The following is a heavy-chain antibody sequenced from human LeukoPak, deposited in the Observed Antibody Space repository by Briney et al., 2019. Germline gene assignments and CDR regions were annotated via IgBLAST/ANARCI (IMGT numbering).Heavy chain of an antibody. J-gene: IGHJ4*02. D-gene: IGHD3-10*01. Sequence: SETLSLTCTVSGGSISGYYWSWIRQPPGKGLEWIGFIHYSGSPNYNPSLKSRATISVDTSKNQFSLKLSSLTAADTAVYYCARYGSGSYHFDYWGQGTLVTVSS. CDR3: ARYGSGSYHFDY. CDR1: GGSISGYY. CDR2: IHYSGSP. V-gene: IGHV4-59*01.